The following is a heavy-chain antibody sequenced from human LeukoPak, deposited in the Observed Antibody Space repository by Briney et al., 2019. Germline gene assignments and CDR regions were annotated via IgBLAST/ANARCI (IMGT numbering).Heavy chain of an antibody. CDR3: AKDYSKTSYYGSGTYYRPNWFDP. D-gene: IGHD3-10*01. V-gene: IGHV3-23*01. J-gene: IGHJ5*02. CDR2: ISGSGDST. CDR1: GFIFSSYG. Sequence: GGSLRLSCAASGFIFSSYGMTWVRQAPGKGLEWVSAISGSGDSTYYADSVKGRFTISRDNSRNTLYLQMNSLRAEDTAVYYCAKDYSKTSYYGSGTYYRPNWFDPWGQGTLVTVSS.